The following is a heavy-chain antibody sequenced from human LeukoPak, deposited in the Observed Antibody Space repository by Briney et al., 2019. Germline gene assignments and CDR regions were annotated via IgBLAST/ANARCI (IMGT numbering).Heavy chain of an antibody. V-gene: IGHV4-39*07. Sequence: SGTLSLTCAVSGGSISSSTYYWGWIRQPPGKGLEWIGNIYYSGKTYYNPSLESRVTISVDTSKDHFSLKLSSVTAADTAIYYCARSLSYGQLSYYGLDVWGQGTTVTVSS. D-gene: IGHD6-13*01. J-gene: IGHJ6*02. CDR3: ARSLSYGQLSYYGLDV. CDR2: IYYSGKT. CDR1: GGSISSSTYY.